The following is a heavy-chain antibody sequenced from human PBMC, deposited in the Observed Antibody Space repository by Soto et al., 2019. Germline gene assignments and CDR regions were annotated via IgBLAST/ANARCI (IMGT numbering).Heavy chain of an antibody. D-gene: IGHD1-7*01. J-gene: IGHJ3*02. V-gene: IGHV3-64*04. CDR1: GFTFSAYT. CDR3: AKCMQAYWNYDAHHI. CDR2: ITNYGGTT. Sequence: GGSLRLSCSASGFTFSAYTMHWVRQAPGKGLDYISAITNYGGTTYHADSVKGRFSVSRDNSKNTLYLQMNSLRAEDTALYYCAKCMQAYWNYDAHHIWGQGTMVTVSS.